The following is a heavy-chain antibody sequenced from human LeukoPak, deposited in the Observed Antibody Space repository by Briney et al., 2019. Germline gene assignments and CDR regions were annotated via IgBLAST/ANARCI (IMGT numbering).Heavy chain of an antibody. J-gene: IGHJ4*02. CDR1: GGTFSSYA. Sequence: SVKVSCKASGGTFSSYAISWVRQAPGDGLEWRGGIIPIFGTANYAQKFQGRVTITTDESTSTAYMELSSLRSEDTAVYYCARGLGHPAGAGFYFDYWGQGTLVTVSS. CDR2: IIPIFGTA. D-gene: IGHD1-26*01. CDR3: ARGLGHPAGAGFYFDY. V-gene: IGHV1-69*05.